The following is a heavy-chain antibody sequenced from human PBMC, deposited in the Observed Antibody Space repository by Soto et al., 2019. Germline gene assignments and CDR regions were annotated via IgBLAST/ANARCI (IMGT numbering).Heavy chain of an antibody. CDR1: GGTFSSYA. CDR2: IIPIFGTA. J-gene: IGHJ4*02. V-gene: IGHV1-69*06. Sequence: QVQLVQSGAEVKKPGSSVKVSCKASGGTFSSYAISWVRQAPGQGLEWMGGIIPIFGTANYAQKFQGRVTITAHKSTSTAYMELRSLRSEDTAVYYCARLAAAGRPNFDYWGQGTLVTVSS. D-gene: IGHD6-13*01. CDR3: ARLAAAGRPNFDY.